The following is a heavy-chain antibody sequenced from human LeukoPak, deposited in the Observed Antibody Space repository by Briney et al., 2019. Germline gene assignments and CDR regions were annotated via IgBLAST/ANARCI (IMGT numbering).Heavy chain of an antibody. CDR2: LYASGSA. J-gene: IGHJ4*02. CDR1: GFTVSSNY. V-gene: IGHV3-53*01. Sequence: PGGSLRLSCAASGFTVSSNYMSWVRQAPGKGLEWVSILYASGSAYYAGSVRGRFTISRDNSKNTLYLQMNSLRAEDTAVYYCARVIAAAGIDYFDYWGQGTLVTVSS. CDR3: ARVIAAAGIDYFDY. D-gene: IGHD6-13*01.